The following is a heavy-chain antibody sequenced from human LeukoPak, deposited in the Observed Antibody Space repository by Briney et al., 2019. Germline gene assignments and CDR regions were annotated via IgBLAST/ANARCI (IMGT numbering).Heavy chain of an antibody. CDR2: ISNGGDHT. CDR1: GFPFRDFS. Sequence: GGSLRLSCVASGFPFRDFSMSWVRQAPGKGLEWVSVISNGGDHTYYADSVKGRFAISRDNSKNTLYLQMNSLRTEDTAIYYCAKDRLYFGNDFGDYWGQGTLATVSS. D-gene: IGHD3-9*01. V-gene: IGHV3-23*01. CDR3: AKDRLYFGNDFGDY. J-gene: IGHJ4*02.